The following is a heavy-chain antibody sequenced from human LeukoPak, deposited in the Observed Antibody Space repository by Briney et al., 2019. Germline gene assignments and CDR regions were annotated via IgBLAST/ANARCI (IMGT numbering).Heavy chain of an antibody. Sequence: PSETLSLTCTVSGGSISSGGYYWSWIRQPPGKGLEWIGYIYYSGSTYYNPPLKSRVTISVDTSKNQLSLKLSSVTAADTAVYYCARDYYDSSGYYYALWGQGTLVTVSS. CDR2: IYYSGST. CDR3: ARDYYDSSGYYYAL. D-gene: IGHD3-22*01. CDR1: GGSISSGGYY. V-gene: IGHV4-30-2*01. J-gene: IGHJ4*02.